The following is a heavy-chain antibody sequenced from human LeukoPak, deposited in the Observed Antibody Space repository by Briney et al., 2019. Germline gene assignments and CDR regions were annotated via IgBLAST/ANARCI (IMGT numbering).Heavy chain of an antibody. J-gene: IGHJ4*02. Sequence: GGSLRLSCVGSGFTFSSYWMTWVRQAPGKGLEWVANIKDDGSEKYSVDSVKGRFTISRDNAKNLLYLQMSSLRAEDTAMYYCARARIDYWGQGTLVTVSS. D-gene: IGHD1-14*01. CDR2: IKDDGSEK. V-gene: IGHV3-7*04. CDR1: GFTFSSYW. CDR3: ARARIDY.